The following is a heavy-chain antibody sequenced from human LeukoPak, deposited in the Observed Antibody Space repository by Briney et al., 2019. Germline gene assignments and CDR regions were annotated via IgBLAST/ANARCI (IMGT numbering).Heavy chain of an antibody. D-gene: IGHD4-23*01. Sequence: ASVQVSCKASGYIFTNYGISWVRQAPGQGLEWMGWISAYNGNTNYAQKLQGRVTMTTDTSTSTAYTELRSLRSDDTAVYYCARVRGGNSVWGFDYWGQGTLVTVSS. CDR2: ISAYNGNT. J-gene: IGHJ4*02. CDR3: ARVRGGNSVWGFDY. CDR1: GYIFTNYG. V-gene: IGHV1-18*01.